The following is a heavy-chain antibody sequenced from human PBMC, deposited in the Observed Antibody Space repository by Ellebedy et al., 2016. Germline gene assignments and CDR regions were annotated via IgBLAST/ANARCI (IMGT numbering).Heavy chain of an antibody. V-gene: IGHV3-33*01. CDR1: GFTFSSYG. CDR2: IWYDGSNK. Sequence: GGSLRLXCAASGFTFSSYGMHWVRQAPGKGLEWVAVIWYDGSNKYYADSVKGRFTISRDNSKNTLYLQMNSLRAEDTAVYYCARGVVVPAAMGNYYYYMDVWGKGTTVTVSS. CDR3: ARGVVVPAAMGNYYYYMDV. J-gene: IGHJ6*03. D-gene: IGHD2-2*01.